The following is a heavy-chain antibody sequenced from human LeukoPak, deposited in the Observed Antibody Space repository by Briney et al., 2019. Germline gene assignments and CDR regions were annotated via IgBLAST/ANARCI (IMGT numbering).Heavy chain of an antibody. J-gene: IGHJ4*02. CDR1: GDSISTYY. D-gene: IGHD4-17*01. V-gene: IGHV4-59*01. CDR2: ISYTGST. Sequence: SETLSLTCTVSGDSISTYYWSWIRQPPGKGLEWVGYISYTGSTTYTPSLKSRVTISVDTSKNQFSLKLSSVTAADTAVYFCARGSLRYGDYGGSLFDYWGQGTLVTVSS. CDR3: ARGSLRYGDYGGSLFDY.